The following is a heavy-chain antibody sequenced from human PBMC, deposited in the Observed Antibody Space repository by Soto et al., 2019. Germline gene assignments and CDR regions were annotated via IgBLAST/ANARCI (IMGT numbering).Heavy chain of an antibody. J-gene: IGHJ6*02. CDR3: ARDKGGAALKGSGMDV. CDR2: IYYNGNT. V-gene: IGHV4-31*02. D-gene: IGHD3-10*01. CDR1: GGSIGSRDYY. Sequence: QVQVQESVPGLVKPSQTLSLKCSVSGGSIGSRDYYWSWIRQHPEKGLEWIGSIYYNGNTDYNPSLRGPLTISIDTSMNELSLKLTSVTAADTAVYYCARDKGGAALKGSGMDVWGQGTTVTIS.